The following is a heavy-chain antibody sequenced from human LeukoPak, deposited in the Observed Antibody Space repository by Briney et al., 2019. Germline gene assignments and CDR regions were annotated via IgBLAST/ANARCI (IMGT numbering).Heavy chain of an antibody. Sequence: PGGSLRLSCAASGFSFSDYYMNWIRQAPGGGLECVAYISSSSSTIHYADSVKGRFTISRDNAKNSLFLQMNNLRDEDTAIYYCARRNIGATYYFDCWGQGTLVTVSS. V-gene: IGHV3-11*01. CDR1: GFSFSDYY. D-gene: IGHD2-15*01. CDR2: ISSSSSTI. CDR3: ARRNIGATYYFDC. J-gene: IGHJ4*02.